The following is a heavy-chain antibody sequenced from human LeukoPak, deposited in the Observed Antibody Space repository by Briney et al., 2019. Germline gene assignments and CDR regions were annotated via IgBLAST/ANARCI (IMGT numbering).Heavy chain of an antibody. Sequence: PGGSLRLSCAASGFTFTKYWMTWVRQAPGKGLEWVGNIKQDGSDKNYMDSVKGRFTISRDNTKNSVYLQMSSLRAEDTAVYYCARDPYYYGSGSWRPGFDYWGQGTLVTVSS. V-gene: IGHV3-7*01. CDR1: GFTFTKYW. J-gene: IGHJ4*02. CDR2: IKQDGSDK. D-gene: IGHD3-10*01. CDR3: ARDPYYYGSGSWRPGFDY.